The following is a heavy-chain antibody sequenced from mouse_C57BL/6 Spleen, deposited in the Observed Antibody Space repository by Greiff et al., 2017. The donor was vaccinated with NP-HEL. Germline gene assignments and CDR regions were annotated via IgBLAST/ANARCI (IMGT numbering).Heavy chain of an antibody. V-gene: IGHV1-59*01. CDR1: GYTFTSYW. Sequence: QVQLKEPGAELVRPGTSVKLSCKASGYTFTSYWMHWVKQRPGQGLEWIGVIDPSDSYTNYNQKFKGKATLTVDTSSSTAYMQLSSLTSEDSAVYYCARPYDGYYGYWGQGTTLTVSS. CDR3: ARPYDGYYGY. D-gene: IGHD2-3*01. CDR2: IDPSDSYT. J-gene: IGHJ2*01.